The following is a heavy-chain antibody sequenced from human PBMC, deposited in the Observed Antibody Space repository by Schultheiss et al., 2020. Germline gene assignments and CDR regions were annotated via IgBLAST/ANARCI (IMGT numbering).Heavy chain of an antibody. CDR1: GGSISSYF. Sequence: SETLSLTCTVSGGSISSYFWSWIRQTAGKGLEWIGRISATGSTKYNPSLKSRVTMSVDSSRDQFSLKLTSVTAADTAVYFCARAAAGTGNFAYWGQGTLVNVSS. J-gene: IGHJ4*02. CDR2: ISATGST. V-gene: IGHV4-4*07. CDR3: ARAAAGTGNFAY. D-gene: IGHD6-13*01.